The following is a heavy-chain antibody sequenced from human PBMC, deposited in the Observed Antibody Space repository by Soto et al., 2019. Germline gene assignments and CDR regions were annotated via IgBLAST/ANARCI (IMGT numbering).Heavy chain of an antibody. CDR3: ARGWLGPDV. Sequence: EVQLVESGGGLVQPGGSLRLSCAASGFTLSGRSMHWVRQAPGKGLVWVSGIDNAGTDSTYADSVKGRFTSSRDNAKNMLYLQMNSLRVEDTAVYYCARGWLGPDVWGKGTTVTLSS. J-gene: IGHJ6*04. CDR1: GFTLSGRS. D-gene: IGHD5-18*01. CDR2: IDNAGTDS. V-gene: IGHV3-74*01.